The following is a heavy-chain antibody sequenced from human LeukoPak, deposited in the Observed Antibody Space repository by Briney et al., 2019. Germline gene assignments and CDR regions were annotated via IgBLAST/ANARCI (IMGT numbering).Heavy chain of an antibody. V-gene: IGHV4-34*01. CDR3: ARGRSRYYDSSGYYYY. CDR1: GGSFSGYY. D-gene: IGHD3-22*01. J-gene: IGHJ4*02. Sequence: SETLSLTCAVYGGSFSGYYWRWIRQPPGKGLEWIGEINHSGSTNYNPSLKSRVTISVDTSKNQFSLKLSSVTAADTAVYYCARGRSRYYDSSGYYYYWGQGTLVTVSS. CDR2: INHSGST.